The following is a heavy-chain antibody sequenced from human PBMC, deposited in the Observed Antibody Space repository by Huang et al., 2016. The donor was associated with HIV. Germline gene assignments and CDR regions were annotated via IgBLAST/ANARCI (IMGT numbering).Heavy chain of an antibody. CDR2: VNPSGGGA. CDR1: GFSILISY. J-gene: IGHJ5*01. V-gene: IGHV1-46*03. D-gene: IGHD6-13*01. Sequence: QVQLVQSGAEVKKPGASVTISCKASGFSILISYRHWVRQAPGQGLEWMGIVNPSGGGADYAKKFKGRVTMTRDTSTRTLYMELSSLRSEDTAMYYCAREGITPSGTEVSGFDFWGQGTPVSVSS. CDR3: AREGITPSGTEVSGFDF.